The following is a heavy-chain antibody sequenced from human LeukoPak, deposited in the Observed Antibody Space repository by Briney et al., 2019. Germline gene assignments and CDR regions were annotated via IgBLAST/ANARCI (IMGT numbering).Heavy chain of an antibody. V-gene: IGHV4-61*02. D-gene: IGHD1-14*01. CDR2: IYTSGST. J-gene: IGHJ3*02. Sequence: SQTLSLTCTVSGGSISSGSYYWSWIRQPAGKGLEWIGRIYTSGSTNYNPSLKSRVTISVDTSKNQFSLKLSSVTAADTAVYYCARDHVRNNAFDIWGQGTMVTVSS. CDR1: GGSISSGSYY. CDR3: ARDHVRNNAFDI.